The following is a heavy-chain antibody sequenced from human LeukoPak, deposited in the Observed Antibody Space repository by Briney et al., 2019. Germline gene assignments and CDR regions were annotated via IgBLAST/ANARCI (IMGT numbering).Heavy chain of an antibody. J-gene: IGHJ4*02. D-gene: IGHD2-21*01. CDR1: GFTFSTYG. CDR2: INQDGSEK. V-gene: IGHV3-7*04. CDR3: AWDIRSPVTY. Sequence: PGGSLRLSCAASGFTFSTYGMSWVGQAPGKGLEWVANINQDGSEKHYVDSVKGRFTISRDNAKNSLYLQMYSLRAEDTAVYYCAWDIRSPVTYWGQGTLVTVSS.